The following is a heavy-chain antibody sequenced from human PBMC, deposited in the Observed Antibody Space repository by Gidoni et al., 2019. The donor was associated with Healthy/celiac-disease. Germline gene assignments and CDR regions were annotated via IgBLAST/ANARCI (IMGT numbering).Heavy chain of an antibody. Sequence: QVQLVESGGGVVQPGRSLRLSCAASGFTFSSYGMHWVRQAPGKGLEWVAVLWYDGSNKYYADSGKGRFTISRDNSKNTLYLQMNSLRAEDTAVYYCARDRIPLSGQQPGPYWGQGTLVTVSS. CDR3: ARDRIPLSGQQPGPY. J-gene: IGHJ4*02. CDR1: GFTFSSYG. V-gene: IGHV3-33*01. D-gene: IGHD6-13*01. CDR2: LWYDGSNK.